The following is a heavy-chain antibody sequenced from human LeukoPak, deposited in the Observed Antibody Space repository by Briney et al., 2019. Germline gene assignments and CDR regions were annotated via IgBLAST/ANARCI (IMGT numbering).Heavy chain of an antibody. V-gene: IGHV3-30*02. CDR2: IRYDGSNK. CDR1: GFTFSSYG. J-gene: IGHJ4*02. CDR3: ARVGGFVNDY. Sequence: GGSLRLSCAASGFTFSSYGMHWVRQAPGKGLEWVAFIRYDGSNKYYADSVKGRFTISRDNSKNTLYLQMGSLRAEDMAVYYCARVGGFVNDYWGQGTLVTVSS. D-gene: IGHD3-10*01.